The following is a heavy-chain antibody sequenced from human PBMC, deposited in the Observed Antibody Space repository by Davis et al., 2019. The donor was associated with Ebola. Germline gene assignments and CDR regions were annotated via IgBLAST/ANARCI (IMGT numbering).Heavy chain of an antibody. J-gene: IGHJ6*02. Sequence: GGSLRLSCAASGFTFSSYSMNWVRQAPGKGLEWVSYISSSSSTIYYADSVKGRFTISRDNAKNTLYLQMNSLRAEDTAVYYCARGVTAMVRPDYGMDVWGQGTTVTVSS. CDR3: ARGVTAMVRPDYGMDV. V-gene: IGHV3-48*04. CDR1: GFTFSSYS. CDR2: ISSSSSTI. D-gene: IGHD5-18*01.